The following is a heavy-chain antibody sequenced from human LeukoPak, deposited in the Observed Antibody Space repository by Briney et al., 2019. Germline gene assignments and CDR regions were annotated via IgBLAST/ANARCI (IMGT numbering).Heavy chain of an antibody. V-gene: IGHV3-49*04. CDR1: GLIFGDYA. D-gene: IGHD6-13*01. CDR2: IRSKAYGGTA. CDR3: TEQVVPSDNWFDP. J-gene: IGHJ5*02. Sequence: PGGSLRLSCTASGLIFGDYAMTWVRQAPGKGLEWIGFIRSKAYGGTAEYAASVKGTFSISRDDSKSIAYLQLNSLRTEDTAVYYCTEQVVPSDNWFDPWGQGTLVTVSS.